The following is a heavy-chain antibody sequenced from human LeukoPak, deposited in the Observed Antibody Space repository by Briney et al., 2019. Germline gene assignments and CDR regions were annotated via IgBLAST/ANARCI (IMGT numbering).Heavy chain of an antibody. Sequence: GGSLSLSRATSGFTFSNYSMTWVRQAPAHGLEWVSSFSDNGYTTYYADSVRGRFTISRDNSKNTVYLQMIGLRAEDTAVYFCAKYYYDSSGYYDAAPLDSWGQGTLVTVFS. J-gene: IGHJ4*02. D-gene: IGHD3-22*01. CDR1: GFTFSNYS. CDR2: FSDNGYTT. CDR3: AKYYYDSSGYYDAAPLDS. V-gene: IGHV3-23*01.